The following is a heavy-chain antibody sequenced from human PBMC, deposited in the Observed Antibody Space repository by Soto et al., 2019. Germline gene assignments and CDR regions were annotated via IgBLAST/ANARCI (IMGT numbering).Heavy chain of an antibody. Sequence: ASVKVSCKASGYTFTGYYIHWVRQAPGQGLEWMGWINPNSGATNQAQKFQGRVTMARDTSISTAYMELSRLTSDDTAVYYCARDAVSTIGDFDYWGQGXLVTVYS. CDR2: INPNSGAT. CDR3: ARDAVSTIGDFDY. D-gene: IGHD5-12*01. V-gene: IGHV1-2*02. J-gene: IGHJ4*02. CDR1: GYTFTGYY.